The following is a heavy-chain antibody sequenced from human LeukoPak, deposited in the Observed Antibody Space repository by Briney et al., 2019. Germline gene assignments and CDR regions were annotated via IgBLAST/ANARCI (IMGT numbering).Heavy chain of an antibody. CDR3: SRDAFEYSSSWYEFDY. J-gene: IGHJ4*02. CDR1: GFTFSIYA. V-gene: IGHV3-30*04. CDR2: ISYDGSNK. D-gene: IGHD6-13*01. Sequence: PGRSLRLSCAASGFTFSIYAMHWVRQAPGKGVEWVAVISYDGSNKYHADSVKGRFTISRDNSKNTLYLQMNSLRAEDTAVYYCSRDAFEYSSSWYEFDYWGQGTLVTVSS.